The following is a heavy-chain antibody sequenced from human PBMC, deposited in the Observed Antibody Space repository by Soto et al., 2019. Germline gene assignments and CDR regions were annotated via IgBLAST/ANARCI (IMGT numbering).Heavy chain of an antibody. Sequence: QVQLQESGPGLVKPSETLSLTCTVSGGSVSSGSYYWSWIRQPPGKGLEWIGYIYYSGSTNYNPSLKSRVTISVDTSKNQFSLKLSSVTAADTAVYYCARDRVQYGWRGMDVWGQGTTVTVSS. CDR1: GGSVSSGSYY. J-gene: IGHJ6*02. CDR2: IYYSGST. D-gene: IGHD1-1*01. V-gene: IGHV4-61*01. CDR3: ARDRVQYGWRGMDV.